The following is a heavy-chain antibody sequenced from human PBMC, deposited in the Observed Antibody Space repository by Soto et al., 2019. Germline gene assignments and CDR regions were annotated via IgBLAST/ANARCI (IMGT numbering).Heavy chain of an antibody. D-gene: IGHD5-18*01. V-gene: IGHV3-11*01. CDR1: GFTFSDYY. J-gene: IGHJ6*02. CDR2: ISSSGDTI. CDR3: AREGYTDGPAGVYYYYGMDV. Sequence: PGGSLRLSCAASGFTFSDYYMSWIRQAPGKGLEWVSYISSSGDTIYYADSVKGRFTIPRDNAKNSLYLQMSSLRAEDTAMYYCAREGYTDGPAGVYYYYGMDVWGQGTTVTVS.